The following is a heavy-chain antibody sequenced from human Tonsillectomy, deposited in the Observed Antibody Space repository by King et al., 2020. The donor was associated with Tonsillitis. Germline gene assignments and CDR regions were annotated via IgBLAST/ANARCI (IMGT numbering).Heavy chain of an antibody. CDR1: YY. D-gene: IGHD2-2*01. CDR3: ARGVRYCSSTSCYSMDY. V-gene: IGHV4-39*01. J-gene: IGHJ4*02. CDR2: IYYSVST. Sequence: YYWGWIRQPPGKGLEWIGSIYYSVSTYYNPSLKSPVTTSVDTSKNQFSLKLSSVTAAETAVYYCARGVRYCSSTSCYSMDYWVQGNLVTVS.